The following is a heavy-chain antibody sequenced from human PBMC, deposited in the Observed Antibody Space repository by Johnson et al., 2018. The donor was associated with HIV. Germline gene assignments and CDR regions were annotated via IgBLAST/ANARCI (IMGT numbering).Heavy chain of an antibody. CDR2: ISYDGSNK. CDR1: GFTFSSYG. J-gene: IGHJ3*02. V-gene: IGHV3-30*03. Sequence: VQLVESGGGVVQPGRSLRLSCAASGFTFSSYGMHWVRQAPGKGLEWVAVISYDGSNKYYADSVKGRFTISRDNSKNTLFLHMYSLRAEDTAVYYCARKGGYGQAFDIWGQGTMVTVSS. CDR3: ARKGGYGQAFDI. D-gene: IGHD5-18*01.